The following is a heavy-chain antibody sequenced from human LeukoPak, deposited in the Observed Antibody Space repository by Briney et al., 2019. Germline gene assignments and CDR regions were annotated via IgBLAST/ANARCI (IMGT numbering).Heavy chain of an antibody. V-gene: IGHV4-4*02. CDR1: GGSISSSNW. J-gene: IGHJ4*02. CDR2: IYHSGST. Sequence: SETLSLTCAVSGGSISSSNWWSWVRQPPGKGLEWIGGIYHSGSTNYNPSLKSRVTISVDKSKNQFSLKLSSVTAADTAVYYCARAYCSGGSCYDYWGQGTLVTVSS. CDR3: ARAYCSGGSCYDY. D-gene: IGHD2-15*01.